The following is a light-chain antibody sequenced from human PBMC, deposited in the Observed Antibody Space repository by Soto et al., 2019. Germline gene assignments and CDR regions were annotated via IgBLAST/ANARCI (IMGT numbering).Light chain of an antibody. V-gene: IGKV3D-15*01. Sequence: ERVMKPSPAPPSVYTGERTNLSRSASQSSSNSLAWYQQKPGQAPRLRIYAASTRTTGIPARFSGSGSGTEFTLTITSLQSEDHAVYYCQQYHNWPPITFGQGTLLE. CDR3: QQYHNWPPIT. CDR1: QSSSNS. J-gene: IGKJ5*01. CDR2: AAS.